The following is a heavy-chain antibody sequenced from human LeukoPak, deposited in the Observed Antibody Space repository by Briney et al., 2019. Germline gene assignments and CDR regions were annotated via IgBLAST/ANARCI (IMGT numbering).Heavy chain of an antibody. V-gene: IGHV3-43*01. CDR1: GFTFDDYT. Sequence: GGSLRLSCAASGFTFDDYTMHWVRQAPGKGLEWVSLISWDGGSTYYADSVKGRFTISRDNSKNSLYLQMNSLRTEDTALYYCAKDYYGSGSHLPDYWGQGTLVTVSS. D-gene: IGHD3-10*01. CDR3: AKDYYGSGSHLPDY. J-gene: IGHJ4*02. CDR2: ISWDGGST.